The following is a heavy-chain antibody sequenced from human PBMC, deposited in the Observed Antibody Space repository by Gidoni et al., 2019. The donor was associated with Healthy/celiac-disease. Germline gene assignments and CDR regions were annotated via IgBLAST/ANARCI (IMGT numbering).Heavy chain of an antibody. CDR1: GYTFTGYY. V-gene: IGHV1-2*02. J-gene: IGHJ6*02. Sequence: QVQLVQSGAEVKKPGASVKVSCKASGYTFTGYYMHWVRQAPGQGLEWMGWINPNSGGTNYAQKFQGRVTMTRDTSISTAYMELSRLRSDDTAVYYCARGAFGGNYGSGSYYNLLYYYGMDVWGQGTTVTVSS. D-gene: IGHD3-10*01. CDR2: INPNSGGT. CDR3: ARGAFGGNYGSGSYYNLLYYYGMDV.